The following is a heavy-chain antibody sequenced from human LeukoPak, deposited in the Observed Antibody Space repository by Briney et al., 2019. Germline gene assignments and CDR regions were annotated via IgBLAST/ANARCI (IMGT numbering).Heavy chain of an antibody. J-gene: IGHJ4*02. Sequence: PSETLSLTCTVSGGSISSYYWSWIRQPPGKGLEWIGYIYYSGSTNYNPSLKSRVTISVDTSKNQFSLKLSSVTAADTAVYYCARLGWVDYGANEDFDYWGQGTLVTVSS. CDR2: IYYSGST. V-gene: IGHV4-59*01. D-gene: IGHD4-17*01. CDR3: ARLGWVDYGANEDFDY. CDR1: GGSISSYY.